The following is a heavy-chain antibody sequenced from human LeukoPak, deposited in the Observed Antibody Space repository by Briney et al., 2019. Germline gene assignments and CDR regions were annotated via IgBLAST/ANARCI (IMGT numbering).Heavy chain of an antibody. CDR3: AKGAYCGGDCYSGLDY. Sequence: GGSLRLSCAASGFTFSSYAMHWVRQAPGKGLEWVAVISYDGSNKYYADSVKGRFTISRDNSKNTLYLQMNSLRAEDTAVYYCAKGAYCGGDCYSGLDYWGQGTLVTVSS. J-gene: IGHJ4*02. CDR1: GFTFSSYA. V-gene: IGHV3-30*04. CDR2: ISYDGSNK. D-gene: IGHD2-21*02.